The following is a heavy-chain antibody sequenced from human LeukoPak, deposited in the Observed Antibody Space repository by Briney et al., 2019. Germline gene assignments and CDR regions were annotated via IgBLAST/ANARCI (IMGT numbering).Heavy chain of an antibody. J-gene: IGHJ5*02. CDR3: ARDREYSSSGLVWFEP. CDR1: GGSVSGYY. D-gene: IGHD6-6*01. V-gene: IGHV4-59*02. CDR2: IYYSGST. Sequence: PSETLSLTCTVSGGSVSGYYWSWIRQPPGKGLEWIGYIYYSGSTNYNPSLKSRVTISVDTSENQFSLKLTSVTAADTAVYYCARDREYSSSGLVWFEPWGHGILVTVSS.